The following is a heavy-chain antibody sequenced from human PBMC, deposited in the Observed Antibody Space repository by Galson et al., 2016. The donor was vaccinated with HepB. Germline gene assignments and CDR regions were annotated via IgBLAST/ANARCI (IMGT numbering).Heavy chain of an antibody. CDR1: GFSVSSNY. J-gene: IGHJ4*02. CDR3: ARDLWRGGRIDY. V-gene: IGHV3-53*01. Sequence: SLRLSCAASGFSVSSNYMSWVRQALGKGLEWVSVIYSGGSTYYADSVKGRFTISRDNAKNTLYLQMNSLRAEDTAVYYCARDLWRGGRIDYWGQGTLVTVSS. CDR2: IYSGGST. D-gene: IGHD4-23*01.